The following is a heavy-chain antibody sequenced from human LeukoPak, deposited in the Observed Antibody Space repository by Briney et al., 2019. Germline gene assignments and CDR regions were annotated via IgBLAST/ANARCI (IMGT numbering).Heavy chain of an antibody. D-gene: IGHD6-19*01. V-gene: IGHV4-39*01. Sequence: KPSETLSLTCTVSGGSISSSSYYWGWVRQPPGKGLEWIGSIYYSGSTYYNPSLKSRVTISVDTSKNQFSLKLSSVTAADASVYYCARRGIAVAGTIYWGQGTLVTVSS. CDR1: GGSISSSSYY. CDR3: ARRGIAVAGTIY. J-gene: IGHJ4*02. CDR2: IYYSGST.